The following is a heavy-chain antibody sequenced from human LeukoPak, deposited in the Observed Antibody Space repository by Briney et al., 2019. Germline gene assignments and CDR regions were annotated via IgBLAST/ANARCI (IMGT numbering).Heavy chain of an antibody. Sequence: SETLSRTCTVSGGSISSYYWSWIRQPPGKGLEWIGYIYYSGSTNYNPSLKSRVTISVDTSKNQFSLKLSSVTAADTAVYYCARGGRGSSWPFDYWGQGTLVTVSS. V-gene: IGHV4-59*01. CDR3: ARGGRGSSWPFDY. CDR1: GGSISSYY. CDR2: IYYSGST. D-gene: IGHD6-13*01. J-gene: IGHJ4*02.